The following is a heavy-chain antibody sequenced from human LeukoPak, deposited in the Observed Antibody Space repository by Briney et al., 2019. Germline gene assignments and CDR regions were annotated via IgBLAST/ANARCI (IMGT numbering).Heavy chain of an antibody. D-gene: IGHD4-11*01. CDR3: ASDYSNYGWFDP. J-gene: IGHJ5*02. Sequence: PSETLSLTCTVSGGSISNNNYYWGWIRQPPGKGLEWIGSIYYSGSTYYNPSLKSRVTISVDTSKNQFSLKLSSVTAADTAVYYCASDYSNYGWFDPWGQGTLVTVSS. CDR2: IYYSGST. V-gene: IGHV4-39*07. CDR1: GGSISNNNYY.